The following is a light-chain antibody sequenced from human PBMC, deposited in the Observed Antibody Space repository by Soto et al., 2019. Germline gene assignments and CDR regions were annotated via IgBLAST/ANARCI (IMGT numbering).Light chain of an antibody. CDR3: QVWDSSSDHYV. CDR2: DDS. CDR1: KSEDKS. V-gene: IGLV3-21*02. Sequence: SSELTQPPSASVAPGQTAKITRGGTKSEDKSVHWYQQKPGRAPVLVVYDDSDRPLEMPERFSGSNSGNTATLTIRRVEAGDEADYYCQVWDSSSDHYVFGAGTKVTVL. J-gene: IGLJ1*01.